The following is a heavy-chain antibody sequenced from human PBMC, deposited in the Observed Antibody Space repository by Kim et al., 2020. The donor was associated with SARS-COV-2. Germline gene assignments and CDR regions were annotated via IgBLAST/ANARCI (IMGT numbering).Heavy chain of an antibody. V-gene: IGHV1-24*01. Sequence: ASVKVSCKVSGYTLTELSMHWVRQAPGKGLEWMGGFDPEDGETIYAQKFQGRVTMTEDTSTDTAYMELSSLRSEDTAVYYCATDTAAGDYYYYGMDVWGQGTTVTVSS. CDR3: ATDTAAGDYYYYGMDV. J-gene: IGHJ6*02. D-gene: IGHD6-13*01. CDR1: GYTLTELS. CDR2: FDPEDGET.